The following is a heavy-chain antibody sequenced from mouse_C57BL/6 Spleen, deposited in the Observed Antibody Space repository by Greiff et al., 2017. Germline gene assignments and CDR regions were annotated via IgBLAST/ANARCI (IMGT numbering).Heavy chain of an antibody. V-gene: IGHV5-9*01. CDR1: GFTFSSYT. Sequence: EVQGVESGGGLVKPGGSLKLSCAASGFTFSSYTMSWVRQTPEKRLEWVATISGGGGNTYYPDSVKGRFTISRDNAKNTLYLQMSSLRSEDTALYYCAENRFAYWGQGTLVTVSA. J-gene: IGHJ3*01. CDR3: AENRFAY. CDR2: ISGGGGNT.